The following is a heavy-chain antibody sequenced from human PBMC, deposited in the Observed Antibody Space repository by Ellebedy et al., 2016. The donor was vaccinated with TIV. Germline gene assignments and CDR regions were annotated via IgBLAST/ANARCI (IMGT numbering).Heavy chain of an antibody. CDR2: INPSGTP. CDR1: GGSFSGYF. CDR3: ARARGQYLYGSGSYFTN. J-gene: IGHJ4*02. V-gene: IGHV4-34*01. Sequence: MPSETLSLTCAVSGGSFSGYFWSWIRQTPGKGLEWIGEINPSGTPNYNPSLKSRVTMSVDTPKKQVSLRLTSVTAADTAVYYCARARGQYLYGSGSYFTNWGQGNMVTVSS. D-gene: IGHD3-10*01.